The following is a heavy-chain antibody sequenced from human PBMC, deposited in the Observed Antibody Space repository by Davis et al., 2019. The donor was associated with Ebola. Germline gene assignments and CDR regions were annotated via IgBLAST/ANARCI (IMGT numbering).Heavy chain of an antibody. CDR1: GFTFSSYS. Sequence: ESLKISCAASGFTFSSYSMNWVRQAPGKGLVWVSYISSSSSTIYYADSVKGRFTISRDNAKNSLYLQMNSLRAEDTAVYYCARQGWSGYSLRNWLDPWGRGTLVTVSS. CDR3: ARQGWSGYSLRNWLDP. CDR2: ISSSSSTI. D-gene: IGHD3-3*01. J-gene: IGHJ5*02. V-gene: IGHV3-48*04.